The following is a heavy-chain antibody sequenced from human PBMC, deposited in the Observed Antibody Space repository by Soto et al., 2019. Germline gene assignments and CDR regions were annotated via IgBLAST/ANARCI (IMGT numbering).Heavy chain of an antibody. D-gene: IGHD2-21*02. V-gene: IGHV1-18*01. Sequence: ASVKVSCKASGYTCTSYGISWVRQAPGQGLEWMGWISAYNGNTNYAQKLQGRVTMTTDTSTSTAYMELRSLRSDDTAVYYCARDHAVVTLYYYYYGMDVWGQGTTVTVSS. CDR2: ISAYNGNT. CDR3: ARDHAVVTLYYYYYGMDV. J-gene: IGHJ6*02. CDR1: GYTCTSYG.